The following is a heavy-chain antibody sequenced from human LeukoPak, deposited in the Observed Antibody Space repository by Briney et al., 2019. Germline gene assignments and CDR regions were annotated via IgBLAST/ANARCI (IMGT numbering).Heavy chain of an antibody. CDR3: AKVSGGGLYYDGMDV. V-gene: IGHV3-23*01. Sequence: GGSLRLSCAASGFTFGSPWMHWVRQAPGKGLEWVSVISGSGGTTYYADSVKGRFTISRDSSKNTLYLQMNSLRAEDTAVYYCAKVSGGGLYYDGMDVWGQGTTVTVSS. CDR1: GFTFGSPW. CDR2: ISGSGGTT. J-gene: IGHJ6*02. D-gene: IGHD1-14*01.